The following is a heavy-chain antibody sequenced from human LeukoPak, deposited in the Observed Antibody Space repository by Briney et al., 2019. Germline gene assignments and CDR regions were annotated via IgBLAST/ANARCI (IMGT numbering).Heavy chain of an antibody. V-gene: IGHV3-7*03. CDR2: INQDGSET. CDR3: AKDILRYFDWLPIADY. J-gene: IGHJ4*02. Sequence: PGGSLRLSCAASGFTFRSYYMSWVRQAPGKGLEWVANINQDGSETYYADSVKGRFTISRDNAKNSLYLQMNSLRPEDTGMYYCAKDILRYFDWLPIADYWGQGTLVTVSS. D-gene: IGHD3-9*01. CDR1: GFTFRSYY.